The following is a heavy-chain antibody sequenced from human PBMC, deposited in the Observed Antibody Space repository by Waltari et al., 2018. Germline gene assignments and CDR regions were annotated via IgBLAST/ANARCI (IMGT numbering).Heavy chain of an antibody. CDR2: ISHSGTN. J-gene: IGHJ4*02. CDR3: ARSFDFWSGYPLDY. V-gene: IGHV4-59*01. Sequence: QVQLQESGPGLVRPSETLSLICSVSGDSITNYYWGWVRQPPGNGLAWLGEISHSGTNRYNPSLKSRVTISVDRSKKQFSLRLDSVTAADTAVYYCARSFDFWSGYPLDYWGRGTLVTVSS. CDR1: GDSITNYY. D-gene: IGHD3-3*01.